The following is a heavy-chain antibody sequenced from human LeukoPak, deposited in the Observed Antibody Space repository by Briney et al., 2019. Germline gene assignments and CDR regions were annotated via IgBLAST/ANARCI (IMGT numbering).Heavy chain of an antibody. CDR3: ARVLRDGYNLFYFDY. Sequence: PGGSLRLSCAASGFTFSSYSMNWVRQAPGKGLEWASYISSSSSTIYYADSVKGRFTISRDNAKNSLYLQMNSLRAEDTAVYYCARVLRDGYNLFYFDYWGQGTLVTVSS. J-gene: IGHJ4*02. D-gene: IGHD5-24*01. CDR1: GFTFSSYS. CDR2: ISSSSSTI. V-gene: IGHV3-48*01.